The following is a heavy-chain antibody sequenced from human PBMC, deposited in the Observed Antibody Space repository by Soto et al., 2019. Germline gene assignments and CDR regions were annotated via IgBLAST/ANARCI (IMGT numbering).Heavy chain of an antibody. V-gene: IGHV3-49*03. D-gene: IGHD6-19*01. CDR3: TSAYGSGWRAGGVDDY. J-gene: IGHJ4*02. CDR2: IRSKAYGGTT. Sequence: PGGSLRLSCTASGFTFGDYAMSWFRQAPGKGLEWVGFIRSKAYGGTTEYAASVKGRFTISRDDSKSIAYLQMNSLKTEDTAVYYCTSAYGSGWRAGGVDDYWGQGTLVTVSS. CDR1: GFTFGDYA.